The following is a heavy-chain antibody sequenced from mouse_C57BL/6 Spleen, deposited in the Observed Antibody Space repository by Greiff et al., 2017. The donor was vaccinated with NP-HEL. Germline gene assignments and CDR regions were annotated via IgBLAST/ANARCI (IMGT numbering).Heavy chain of an antibody. Sequence: EVKLMESGGGLVQPGGSMKLSCVASGFTFSNYWMNWVRQSPEKGLEWVAQIRLKSDNYATNYAESVKGRFTISRDDSKSIVYLQMNNLRAEDTGIYYCTETYAYDGYFDVWGTGTTVTVSS. CDR3: TETYAYDGYFDV. J-gene: IGHJ1*03. CDR1: GFTFSNYW. D-gene: IGHD2-2*01. CDR2: IRLKSDNYAT. V-gene: IGHV6-3*01.